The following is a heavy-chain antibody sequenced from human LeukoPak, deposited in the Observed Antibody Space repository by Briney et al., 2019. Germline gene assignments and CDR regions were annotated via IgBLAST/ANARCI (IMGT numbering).Heavy chain of an antibody. V-gene: IGHV4-39*01. CDR2: IYYSGST. CDR3: ARLRSYYYGMDV. CDR1: GGSISSSSYY. J-gene: IGHJ6*02. Sequence: PSETLSLTCTVSGGSISSSSYYWGWIRQPPGQGLEWIATIYYSGSTYYNPSLKSRVTISVDTSKNQFSLKLTSVTAADTAFYYCARLRSYYYGMDVWGQGTTVTVSS.